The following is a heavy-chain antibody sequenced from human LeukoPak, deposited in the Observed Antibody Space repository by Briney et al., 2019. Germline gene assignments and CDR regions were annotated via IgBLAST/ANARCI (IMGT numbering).Heavy chain of an antibody. D-gene: IGHD6-19*01. CDR2: ISYDGSNE. V-gene: IGHV3-30*03. CDR1: GFTFSSYG. CDR3: GRGAVVGGYYYYGMDV. Sequence: PGGSLRLSCAASGFTFSSYGMHWVRQAPGKGLEWVAVISYDGSNEYFADSVKGRFTISSDNSKNTLYLQMNSLRAEDTAVYYCGRGAVVGGYYYYGMDVWGQGTTVTVSS. J-gene: IGHJ6*02.